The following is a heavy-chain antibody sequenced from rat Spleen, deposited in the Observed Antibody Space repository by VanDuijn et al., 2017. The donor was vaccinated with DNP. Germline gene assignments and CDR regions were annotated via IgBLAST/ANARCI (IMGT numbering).Heavy chain of an antibody. D-gene: IGHD3-8*01. CDR2: MRYNGDT. V-gene: IGHV2-63*01. CDR1: GFSLTSYN. Sequence: QVQLKESGPGLVQPSQTLSLTCTVSGFSLTSYNIHWVRQPPGKGLEWMGRMRYNGDTSYNSALKSRLSISRDTSKNQVFLRVNSLQTEDTAMYFCARRSPGETYVMDAWGQGASVTVSS. CDR3: ARRSPGETYVMDA. J-gene: IGHJ4*01.